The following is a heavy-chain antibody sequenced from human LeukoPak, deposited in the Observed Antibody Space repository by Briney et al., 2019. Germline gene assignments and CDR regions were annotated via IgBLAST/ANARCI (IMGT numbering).Heavy chain of an antibody. V-gene: IGHV3-20*04. D-gene: IGHD3-10*01. J-gene: IGHJ4*02. CDR2: VSWNGAYT. CDR3: ARRKGPYGSGTYYDS. CDR1: GFPFDDYG. Sequence: GGSLRLSCAASGFPFDDYGMSWVRLAPGKGLEWVSGVSWNGAYTEYADSVRGRFTISRDNAKKFLYLQMNSLRVDDTALYYCARRKGPYGSGTYYDSWGQGTLVSVSS.